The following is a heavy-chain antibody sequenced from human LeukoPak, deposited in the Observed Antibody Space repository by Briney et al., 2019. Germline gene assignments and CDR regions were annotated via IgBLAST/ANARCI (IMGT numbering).Heavy chain of an antibody. V-gene: IGHV3-53*01. CDR2: IYSGGRT. J-gene: IGHJ6*03. D-gene: IGHD3-16*01. CDR1: GFTFSSYA. Sequence: GGSLRLSCAASGFTFSSYAMNWVRQAPGKGLEWISVIYSGGRTYYADSVKGRFTISRDNSKNTLYLQMNSLRAEDTAVYYCARVLWGRASLYYYYYYRDVGGKGPTVTISS. CDR3: ARVLWGRASLYYYYYYRDV.